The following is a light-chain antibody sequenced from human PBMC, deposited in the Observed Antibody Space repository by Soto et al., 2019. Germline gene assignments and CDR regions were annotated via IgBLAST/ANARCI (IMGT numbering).Light chain of an antibody. Sequence: DIQMTQSPSSLSASVGDRVTITCRASQSISSYLNWYQQKPGKAPKLLIYAASSLQSGVPSRFSGSGSGTDFTLTISSLQPEDFANYYFQQSYSPPLTFGPGTKVDIK. CDR3: QQSYSPPLT. V-gene: IGKV1-39*01. CDR1: QSISSY. J-gene: IGKJ3*01. CDR2: AAS.